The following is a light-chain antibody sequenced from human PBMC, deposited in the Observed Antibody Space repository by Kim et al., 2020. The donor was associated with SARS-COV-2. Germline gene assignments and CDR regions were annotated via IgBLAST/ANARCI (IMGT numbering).Light chain of an antibody. CDR3: QRYNTAPWT. J-gene: IGKJ1*01. V-gene: IGKV1-27*01. CDR1: HDIINN. Sequence: GDRISITCRASHDIINNLAWYQQKSGKVPKLLIYAATNLQSGVSSRFSGSGSGTDFTLSISNLQPEDVATYYCQRYNTAPWTFGDGTKVDIK. CDR2: AAT.